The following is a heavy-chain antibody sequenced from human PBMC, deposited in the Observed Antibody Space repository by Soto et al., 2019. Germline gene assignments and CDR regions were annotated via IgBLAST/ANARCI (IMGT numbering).Heavy chain of an antibody. V-gene: IGHV1-2*04. CDR1: GYTFTGYY. CDR3: ARGDCSSTSCYDAFDI. Sequence: ASVKVSCNASGYTFTGYYMHWVRQAPGQGLEWMGWINPNSGGTNYAQKFQGWVTMTRDTSISTAYMELSRLRSDDTAVYYCARGDCSSTSCYDAFDIWGQGTMVTVSS. CDR2: INPNSGGT. D-gene: IGHD2-2*01. J-gene: IGHJ3*02.